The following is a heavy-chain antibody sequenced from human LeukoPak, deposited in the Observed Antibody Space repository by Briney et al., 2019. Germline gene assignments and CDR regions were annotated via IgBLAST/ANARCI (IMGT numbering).Heavy chain of an antibody. CDR1: GYSISSGYF. D-gene: IGHD5-18*01. CDR3: AREYGYSYGYGDY. Sequence: PSETLSVTCAVSGYSISSGYFWGWIRQPPGKGLEWIGSIHHSGSTYYNPSLKSRVTISVDTSKNQFSLKLSSVTAADTAVYYCAREYGYSYGYGDYWGQGTLVTVSS. CDR2: IHHSGST. J-gene: IGHJ4*02. V-gene: IGHV4-38-2*02.